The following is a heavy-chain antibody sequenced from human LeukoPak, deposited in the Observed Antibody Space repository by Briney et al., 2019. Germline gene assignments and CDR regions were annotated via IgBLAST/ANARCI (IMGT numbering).Heavy chain of an antibody. V-gene: IGHV1-3*01. CDR2: INAGNGNT. Sequence: EASVKVSCKASGYTFTSYAMHWVRQAPGQRLEWMGWINAGNGNTKYSQKFQGRVTITRDTSASTAYMELSSLRSEDTAVYYCARGLFPLTIFGVVIISNYYYYGMDVWGQGTTVTVSS. D-gene: IGHD3-3*01. CDR3: ARGLFPLTIFGVVIISNYYYYGMDV. CDR1: GYTFTSYA. J-gene: IGHJ6*02.